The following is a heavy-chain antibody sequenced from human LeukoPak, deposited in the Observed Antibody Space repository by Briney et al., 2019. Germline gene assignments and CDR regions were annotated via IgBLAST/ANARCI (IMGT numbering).Heavy chain of an antibody. V-gene: IGHV3-30*04. J-gene: IGHJ3*02. D-gene: IGHD4-17*01. CDR1: GFTFSSYA. CDR2: ISYDGSNK. Sequence: GGSLRLSCAASGFTFSSYAMHWVRQAPGKGLEWVAVISYDGSNKYYADSVKGRFTISRDNSKNTLYLQMNGLRAEDTAVYYCARDLRVTVTTWLGFAFDIWGQGTMVTVSS. CDR3: ARDLRVTVTTWLGFAFDI.